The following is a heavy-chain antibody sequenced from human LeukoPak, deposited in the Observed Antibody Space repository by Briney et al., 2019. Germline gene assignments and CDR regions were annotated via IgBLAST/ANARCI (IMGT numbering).Heavy chain of an antibody. J-gene: IGHJ6*02. CDR2: ISYDGSNK. V-gene: IGHV3-30*18. Sequence: GGSLRLSCAASGFTFSSYGMHRVRQAPGKGLEWVAVISYDGSNKYYADSVKGRFTISRDNSKNTLYLQMNSLRAEDTAVYYCAKNLQEFSGYYLSHYGMDVWGQGTTVTVSS. CDR3: AKNLQEFSGYYLSHYGMDV. CDR1: GFTFSSYG. D-gene: IGHD3-22*01.